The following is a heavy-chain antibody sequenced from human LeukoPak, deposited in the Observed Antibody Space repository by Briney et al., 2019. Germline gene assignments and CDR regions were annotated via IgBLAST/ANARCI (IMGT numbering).Heavy chain of an antibody. D-gene: IGHD1-26*01. V-gene: IGHV3-30*04. CDR2: VAHDEKTI. Sequence: GRSLRLSCVASGFTFTGHSMHWVRQAPGKGLEWVAVVAHDEKTIFYADSLKGRFTVSRDNSKNTVYLQMNSLRDEDTAVYYCAREKQSGGTPFDYWSQGSLVTVSS. J-gene: IGHJ4*02. CDR3: AREKQSGGTPFDY. CDR1: GFTFTGHS.